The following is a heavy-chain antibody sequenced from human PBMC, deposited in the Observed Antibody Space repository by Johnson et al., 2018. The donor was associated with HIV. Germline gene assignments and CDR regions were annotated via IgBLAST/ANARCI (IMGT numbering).Heavy chain of an antibody. Sequence: VQLVESGGGVVQPGRSLRLSCAASGFTFSGYAMHWVRQAPGKGLEWVAVVSYDASNKYYADSVKGRFTISRDNSKNTVFLQMDSLRGEDTAVYYCARDGAIAGAATEALDLWGQGTMVIVSS. D-gene: IGHD1-26*01. CDR2: VSYDASNK. CDR1: GFTFSGYA. CDR3: ARDGAIAGAATEALDL. V-gene: IGHV3-30*04. J-gene: IGHJ3*01.